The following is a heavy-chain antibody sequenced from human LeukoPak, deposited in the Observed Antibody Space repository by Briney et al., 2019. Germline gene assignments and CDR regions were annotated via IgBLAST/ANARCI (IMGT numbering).Heavy chain of an antibody. CDR2: IYYSGST. V-gene: IGHV4-30-4*01. CDR3: ARAPSEDTYYFDY. J-gene: IGHJ4*02. Sequence: SETLSLTCTVSGGSISSGDCYWSWIRQPPGKGLEWIGYIYYSGSTYYNPSLKSRVTISVDTSKNQFSLKLSSVTAADTAVYYCARAPSEDTYYFDYWGQGTLVTVSS. CDR1: GGSISSGDCY.